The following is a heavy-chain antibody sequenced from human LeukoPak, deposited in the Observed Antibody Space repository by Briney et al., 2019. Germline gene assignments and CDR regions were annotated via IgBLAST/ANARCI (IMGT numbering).Heavy chain of an antibody. D-gene: IGHD3-3*01. Sequence: PTETLSLACTVPVHPLRSTTYYWASIPQPPVKGLEWTGRIFYSGSTYYNPSLKSRLTMSVDTSNSHFSLNLNSVTAADTAVYFCAGQNYYNFWNALSWFDPWGQGTPVTVSS. CDR2: IFYSGST. V-gene: IGHV4-39*01. CDR1: VHPLRSTTYY. CDR3: AGQNYYNFWNALSWFDP. J-gene: IGHJ5*02.